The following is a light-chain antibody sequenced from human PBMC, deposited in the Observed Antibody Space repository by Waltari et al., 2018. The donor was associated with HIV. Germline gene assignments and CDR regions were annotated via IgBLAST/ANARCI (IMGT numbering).Light chain of an antibody. CDR3: QVWDNIGDRVV. CDR2: DNS. Sequence: SYGLTQPPSMSVAAGQAAKFTCGGHNIGANSVHWYQKRPGQAPKLVVYDNSDRPPGTPDRFSGSNSRNTATLTISRVEAGDEAEYYCQVWDNIGDRVVFGGGTKLTVL. V-gene: IGLV3-21*02. J-gene: IGLJ2*01. CDR1: NIGANS.